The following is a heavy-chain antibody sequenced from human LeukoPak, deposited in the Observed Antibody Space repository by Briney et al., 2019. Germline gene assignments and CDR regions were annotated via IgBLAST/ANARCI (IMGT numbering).Heavy chain of an antibody. Sequence: GGSLRLSCEASGFTFSSYWMHWVRQAPGKGLVWVSRINSDGSSTTYADSVKGRFTISRDNAKNTLYLQMNSLRAEDTAVYFCARDYGRSRDYGMDVWGQGTTVTVSS. D-gene: IGHD3-10*01. V-gene: IGHV3-74*01. CDR2: INSDGSST. CDR3: ARDYGRSRDYGMDV. J-gene: IGHJ6*02. CDR1: GFTFSSYW.